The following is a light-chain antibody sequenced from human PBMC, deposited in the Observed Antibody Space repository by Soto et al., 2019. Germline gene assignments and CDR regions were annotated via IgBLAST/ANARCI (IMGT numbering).Light chain of an antibody. CDR2: DAS. J-gene: IGKJ1*01. Sequence: DIVLTQSPATLSLSPGDRATLSCRASRTVDSYLAWYQQKPGRAPRLLIFDASKRATGIPPRFSGSGSGTDFTPTINTVEPEDFEFYYCPQRRRWPQWFGQGPKG. V-gene: IGKV3-11*01. CDR1: RTVDSY. CDR3: PQRRRWPQW.